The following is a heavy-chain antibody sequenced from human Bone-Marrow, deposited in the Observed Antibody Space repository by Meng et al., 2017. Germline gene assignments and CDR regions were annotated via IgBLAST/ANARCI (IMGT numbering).Heavy chain of an antibody. J-gene: IGHJ4*03. CDR1: GFTVSSTF. CDR2: MNADGSI. Sequence: GESLKISCAASGFTVSSTFMSWVRQAPGKGLEWVSKMNADGSINYGDSVKGRFTISRDSSENTVYLQMSSLRPEDTAVYYCTGGRFDYWGQGTTVTVSS. V-gene: IGHV3-66*02. CDR3: TGGRFDY.